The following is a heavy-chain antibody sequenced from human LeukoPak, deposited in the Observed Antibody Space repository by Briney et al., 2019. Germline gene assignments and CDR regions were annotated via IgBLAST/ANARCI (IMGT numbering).Heavy chain of an antibody. D-gene: IGHD3-9*01. J-gene: IGHJ4*02. CDR3: ARLSKGRYFDYIFDY. CDR1: GGSGDSVSSSTYY. Sequence: PSETLSLTCTVSGGSGDSVSSSTYYWGWIRQHPGKGLEWIGNIYYTGSTYYNPSLKSRVTMSVDTSKNQFSLKVSSVTAADTAVYYCARLSKGRYFDYIFDYWGQGTLVTVSS. CDR2: IYYTGST. V-gene: IGHV4-39*01.